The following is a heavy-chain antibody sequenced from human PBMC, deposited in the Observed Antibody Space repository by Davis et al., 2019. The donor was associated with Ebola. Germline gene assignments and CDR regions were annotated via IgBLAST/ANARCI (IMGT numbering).Heavy chain of an antibody. J-gene: IGHJ3*02. Sequence: GESLKISCAASGFTFSSYGMHWVRQAPGKGLEWVAVISYDGSNKYYADSVKGRFTISRDNAKNSLYLQMNSLRAEDTAVYYCARDRRGIGAFDIWGQGTMVTVSS. CDR2: ISYDGSNK. V-gene: IGHV3-30*03. CDR3: ARDRRGIGAFDI. CDR1: GFTFSSYG. D-gene: IGHD3-16*01.